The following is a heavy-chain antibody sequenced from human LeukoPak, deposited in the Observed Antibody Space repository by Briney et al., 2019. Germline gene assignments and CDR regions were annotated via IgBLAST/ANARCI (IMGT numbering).Heavy chain of an antibody. CDR3: ARLPRDIVVVPAANFYY. CDR1: GYSFASYW. J-gene: IGHJ4*02. Sequence: GESLKISCQAFGYSFASYWIGWVRQMPGKGLEWMGIIFPDDSETRYSPSFQGQVTISADKSISTAYLQWSSLKASDTAMYYCARLPRDIVVVPAANFYYWGQGTLVTVSS. D-gene: IGHD2-2*01. CDR2: IFPDDSET. V-gene: IGHV5-51*01.